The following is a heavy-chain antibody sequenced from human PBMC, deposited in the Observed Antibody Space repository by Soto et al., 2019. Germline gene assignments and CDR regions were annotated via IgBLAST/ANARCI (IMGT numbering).Heavy chain of an antibody. D-gene: IGHD3-22*01. J-gene: IGHJ4*01. V-gene: IGHV4-30-4*01. CDR3: AREGVYDSTHAY. Sequence: SLTMRRTWTLSGDSINHGVYHWSSIRPPPGHSMEWIGYTYKRRSAFYNPSLRRRLAISVDTANNQFSLRLRSLTAADTAVYYCAREGVYDSTHAYLGHGT. CDR2: TYKRRSA. CDR1: GDSINHGVYH.